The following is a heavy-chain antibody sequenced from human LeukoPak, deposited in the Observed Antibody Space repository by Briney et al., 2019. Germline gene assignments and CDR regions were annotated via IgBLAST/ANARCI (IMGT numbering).Heavy chain of an antibody. V-gene: IGHV1-18*01. CDR2: ISAYNGNT. CDR3: ARGGSGSYYNVDDGFDY. CDR1: GYTFTSYG. Sequence: ASVTVSFKASGYTFTSYGISWVRQAPGQGLEWMGWISAYNGNTNYAQKLQGRVTMTTDTSTSTAYMELRSLRSDDTAVYYCARGGSGSYYNVDDGFDYWGQGTLVTVSS. J-gene: IGHJ4*02. D-gene: IGHD3-10*01.